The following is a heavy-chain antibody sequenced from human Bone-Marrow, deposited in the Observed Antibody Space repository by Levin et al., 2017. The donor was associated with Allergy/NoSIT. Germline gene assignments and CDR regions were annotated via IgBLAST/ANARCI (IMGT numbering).Heavy chain of an antibody. CDR2: ISGSGGDT. V-gene: IGHV3-23*01. CDR3: AFSGGDCSGGSCYFDFDF. J-gene: IGHJ4*02. D-gene: IGHD2-15*01. CDR1: GFTFSNFN. Sequence: PGGSLRLSCAASGFTFSNFNMNWVRQTPGKGLEWVSGISGSGGDTFYADSVKGRFTISRDNSKNTLYLQMNSLRAEDTALYYCAFSGGDCSGGSCYFDFDFWGQGTLLTVSP.